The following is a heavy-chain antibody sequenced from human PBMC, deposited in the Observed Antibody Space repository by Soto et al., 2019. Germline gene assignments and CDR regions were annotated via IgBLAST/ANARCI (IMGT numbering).Heavy chain of an antibody. J-gene: IGHJ4*02. D-gene: IGHD4-17*01. Sequence: VQLVESGGGVVQPGRSLRLSCAASGFTFSSYGMHWVRQAPGKGLEWVAVIWYDGRNKYYADSLKSRLTISRDNSTNTPYLKMNSLRAEDTAVYYCARDSTHDYGDYGRAYWGQGTLVTVSS. CDR3: ARDSTHDYGDYGRAY. V-gene: IGHV3-33*01. CDR2: IWYDGRNK. CDR1: GFTFSSYG.